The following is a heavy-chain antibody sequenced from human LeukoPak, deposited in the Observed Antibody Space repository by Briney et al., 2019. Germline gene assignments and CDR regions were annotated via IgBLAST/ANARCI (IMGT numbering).Heavy chain of an antibody. CDR3: AREQGGTGSYFLDS. J-gene: IGHJ4*02. Sequence: GGSLRLSCVASGVVFKSETMHWVRQAPGKGLEWVSSPTGSSTYVDYADSVKGRFTISRDNAMDSLYLQMNSLRAEDTGVYYCAREQGGTGSYFLDSWGQGTLVTVAS. CDR2: PTGSSTYV. V-gene: IGHV3-21*01. D-gene: IGHD3-10*01. CDR1: GVVFKSET.